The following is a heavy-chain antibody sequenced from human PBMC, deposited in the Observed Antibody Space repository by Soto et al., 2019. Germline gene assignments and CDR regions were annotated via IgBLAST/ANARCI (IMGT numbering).Heavy chain of an antibody. CDR3: ATPTPLRGAMITNINFDF. CDR1: GYTFITYD. CDR2: IIAYNGNT. Sequence: ASVKGSCKASGYTFITYDISWLLQAPGQGLEWMGLIIAYNGNTSYAQKLQGRVTVTTDTSTSTAYMELRGLKSDDTAVYYCATPTPLRGAMITNINFDFWGQGTPVTVSS. J-gene: IGHJ4*02. D-gene: IGHD3-10*01. V-gene: IGHV1-18*01.